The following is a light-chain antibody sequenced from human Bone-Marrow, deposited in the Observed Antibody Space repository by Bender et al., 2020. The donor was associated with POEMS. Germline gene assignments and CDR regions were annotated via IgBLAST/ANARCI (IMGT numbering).Light chain of an antibody. CDR3: CSYAGTDTFDV. V-gene: IGLV1-40*01. J-gene: IGLJ2*01. CDR1: SSNTGSGYD. Sequence: QSALTQPASVSGSPGQSITISCTGSSSNTGSGYDINWYQHLPGTAPKLLIYGYNNRPSGVPDRFSGSKSGTSASLAITGLQAEDEANYYCCSYAGTDTFDVFGGGTKLTVL. CDR2: GYN.